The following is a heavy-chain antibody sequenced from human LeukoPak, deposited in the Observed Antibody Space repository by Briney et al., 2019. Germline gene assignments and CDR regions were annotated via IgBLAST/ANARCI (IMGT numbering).Heavy chain of an antibody. D-gene: IGHD3-10*01. CDR2: IYYSGSA. V-gene: IGHV4-61*01. CDR1: GGSVSSGSYY. Sequence: NPSETLSLTCTVSGGSVSSGSYYWSWIRQPPGKGLEWIGYIYYSGSAKYNASLKSRVTISVDTSKNQFSLKLTSVTAADTAVYYCARGFGDWGLSWFDPWGQGTLVTVSS. J-gene: IGHJ5*02. CDR3: ARGFGDWGLSWFDP.